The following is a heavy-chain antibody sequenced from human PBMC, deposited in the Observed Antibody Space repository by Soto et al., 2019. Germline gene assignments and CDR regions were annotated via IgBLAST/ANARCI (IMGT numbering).Heavy chain of an antibody. CDR3: ARRYYGDSPGNYYYYGMDV. D-gene: IGHD4-17*01. J-gene: IGHJ6*02. Sequence: SETLSLTCTVSGGSISSSSYYWGWIRQPPGKGLEWIGSIYYSGSTYYNPSLKSRVTISVDTSKNQFSLKLSSVTAADTAVYYCARRYYGDSPGNYYYYGMDVWGQGTTVTVS. V-gene: IGHV4-39*01. CDR1: GGSISSSSYY. CDR2: IYYSGST.